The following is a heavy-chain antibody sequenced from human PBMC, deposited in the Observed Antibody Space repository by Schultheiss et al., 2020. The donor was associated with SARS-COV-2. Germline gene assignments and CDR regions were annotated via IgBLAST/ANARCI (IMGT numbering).Heavy chain of an antibody. CDR3: ARDRRIGGYYYYYGMDV. CDR1: GFTFSSYA. Sequence: GGSLRLSCAASGFTFSSYAMSWVRQAPGKGLEWVSAISGSGGSTYYADSVKGRFTISRENGKNSLFLQMNSLRAGDTAVYYCARDRRIGGYYYYYGMDVWGQGTTVTVSS. V-gene: IGHV3-23*01. CDR2: ISGSGGST. D-gene: IGHD6-6*01. J-gene: IGHJ6*02.